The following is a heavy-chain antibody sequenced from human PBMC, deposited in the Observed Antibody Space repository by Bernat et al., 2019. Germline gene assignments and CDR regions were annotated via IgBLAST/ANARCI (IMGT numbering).Heavy chain of an antibody. Sequence: EVQLVESGGALVQPGGSLRLSCVGSGFSFSGIWMTWVRQAPGKGLEWLANIKQDGSVQHYVDSVKGRFIISRDNTKNSLFLQMNSLRVDDTAVYYCARGYGPENWGQGTLVTVSS. V-gene: IGHV3-7*03. CDR2: IKQDGSVQ. J-gene: IGHJ1*01. D-gene: IGHD2-8*02. CDR1: GFSFSGIW. CDR3: ARGYGPEN.